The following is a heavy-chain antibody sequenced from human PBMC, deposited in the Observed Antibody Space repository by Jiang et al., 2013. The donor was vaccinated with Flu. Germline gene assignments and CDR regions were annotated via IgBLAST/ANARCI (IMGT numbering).Heavy chain of an antibody. Sequence: WISAYNGNTNYAQKLQGRVTMTTDTSTSTAYMELRSLRSDDTAVYYCARDGSYDFQHWGQGTLVTVSS. D-gene: IGHD1-26*01. J-gene: IGHJ1*01. CDR3: ARDGSYDFQH. V-gene: IGHV1-18*01. CDR2: ISAYNGNT.